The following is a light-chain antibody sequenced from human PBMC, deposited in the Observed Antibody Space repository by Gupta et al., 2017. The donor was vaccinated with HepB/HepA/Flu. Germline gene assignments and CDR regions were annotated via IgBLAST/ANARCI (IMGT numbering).Light chain of an antibody. CDR1: ESVGVW. J-gene: IGKJ1*01. V-gene: IGKV1-5*03. CDR3: QVYSSYSRA. Sequence: DIQLTQFPSILSASVGDRVTITCRASESVGVWLAWDQQKPGIVPELLTYKASTLKTGVPSRFSGSGAGTEFTLTITSLQPDDFATYYCQVYSSYSRAFGQGTKVEIK. CDR2: KAS.